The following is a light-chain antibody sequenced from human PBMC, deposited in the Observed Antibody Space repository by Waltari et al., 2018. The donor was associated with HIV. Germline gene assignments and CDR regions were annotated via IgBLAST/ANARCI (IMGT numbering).Light chain of an antibody. CDR3: CSYTTSTTRV. Sequence: QSALTQPASVSGSRGQSITIPCPGTRRDIGAYDNVSWYQQHPDKAPKLIIYAVSNRPSGVSNRFSGSKSGNTASLTISGLRTDDEADYFCCSYTTSTTRVFGGGTKVTVL. CDR1: RRDIGAYDN. CDR2: AVS. V-gene: IGLV2-14*01. J-gene: IGLJ3*02.